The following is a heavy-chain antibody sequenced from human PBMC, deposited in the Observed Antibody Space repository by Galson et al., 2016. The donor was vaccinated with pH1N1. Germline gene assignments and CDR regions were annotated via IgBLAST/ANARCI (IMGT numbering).Heavy chain of an antibody. D-gene: IGHD3/OR15-3a*01. CDR1: GASITTYH. V-gene: IGHV4-59*01. CDR3: ARDHIECSRDFGTYCVAGEAFDI. CDR2: IFHSGST. Sequence: ETLSLTCTVSGASITTYHWNWLRQPPGKGLEWIGNIFHSGSTNSNPSLKSRLAISLDKSKNQFSLKLSSVTAADTAVYFCARDHIECSRDFGTYCVAGEAFDIWGQGTMVTVSS. J-gene: IGHJ3*02.